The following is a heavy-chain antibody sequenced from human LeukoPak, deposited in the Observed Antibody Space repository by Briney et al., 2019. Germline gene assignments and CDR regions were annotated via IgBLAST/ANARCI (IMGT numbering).Heavy chain of an antibody. D-gene: IGHD3-16*02. Sequence: GGSLRLSCAASGFTFSSYGMHWVRQAPGKGLEWVAVISYDGSNKYYADSVKGRFTISRDNSKNTLYLQMNSLRAEDTAVYYCAKGNYEFVFEGSYRSPGDYWGQGTLVTVSS. CDR3: AKGNYEFVFEGSYRSPGDY. CDR1: GFTFSSYG. V-gene: IGHV3-30*18. J-gene: IGHJ4*02. CDR2: ISYDGSNK.